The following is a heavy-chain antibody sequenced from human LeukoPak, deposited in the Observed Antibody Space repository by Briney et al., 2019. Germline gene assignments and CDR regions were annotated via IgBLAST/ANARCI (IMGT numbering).Heavy chain of an antibody. D-gene: IGHD1-26*01. CDR3: ARFGGSYVT. Sequence: GGSLRLSCAASGFTFSNYGMNWVRQAPGKGLEWVSGISGSGGSTYYADSVKGRFTISRDNSKNSLYLQMNSLRAEDTAVYYCARFGGSYVTWGQGTLVIVSS. V-gene: IGHV3-23*01. CDR2: ISGSGGST. CDR1: GFTFSNYG. J-gene: IGHJ5*02.